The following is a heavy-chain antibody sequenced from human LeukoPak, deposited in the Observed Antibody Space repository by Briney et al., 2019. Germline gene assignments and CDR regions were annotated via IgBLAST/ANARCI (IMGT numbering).Heavy chain of an antibody. D-gene: IGHD3-22*01. CDR1: GFTFSVYA. CDR2: ITTSSSYI. CDR3: ARDLKYYDSSGFDY. Sequence: PGGSLRLSCEASGFTFSVYAMTWVRQAPGKGLEWVSCITTSSSYIYYTDSVKGRFTISRDNAKNSLSLQMNSLRAEDTAVYYCARDLKYYDSSGFDYWGQGTLVTVSS. J-gene: IGHJ4*02. V-gene: IGHV3-21*01.